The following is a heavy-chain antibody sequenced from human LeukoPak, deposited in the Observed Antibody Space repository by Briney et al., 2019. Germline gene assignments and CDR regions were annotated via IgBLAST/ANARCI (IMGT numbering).Heavy chain of an antibody. CDR3: ARTTVTTGGYYYYYGMDV. CDR1: GGTFSSYA. D-gene: IGHD4-17*01. V-gene: IGHV1-69*13. Sequence: SVKVSCKASGGTFSSYAISWVRQAPGQGLEWMGGIIPIFGTANYAQEFQGRVTITADESTSTAYMELSSLRSEDTAVYYCARTTVTTGGYYYYYGMDVWGQGTTVTVSS. J-gene: IGHJ6*02. CDR2: IIPIFGTA.